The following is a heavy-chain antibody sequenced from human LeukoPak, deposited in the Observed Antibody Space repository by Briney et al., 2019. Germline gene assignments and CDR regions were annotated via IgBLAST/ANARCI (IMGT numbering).Heavy chain of an antibody. V-gene: IGHV4-59*01. Sequence: SETLSLTCTVSGGSISSYYWSWIRQPPGKGLEWIGYIYYSGSTNYNPSLKSRVTISVDTSKNQFSLKLSSVTAADTAVYYCARAGTTGGAFDIWGQGTMVIVSS. CDR1: GGSISSYY. CDR2: IYYSGST. CDR3: ARAGTTGGAFDI. J-gene: IGHJ3*02. D-gene: IGHD4-17*01.